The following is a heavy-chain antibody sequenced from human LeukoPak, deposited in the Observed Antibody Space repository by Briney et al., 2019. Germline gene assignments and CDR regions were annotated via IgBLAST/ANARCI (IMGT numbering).Heavy chain of an antibody. CDR3: SKGGPHTVTTYRWFDP. J-gene: IGHJ5*02. CDR1: GGSFIGYY. D-gene: IGHD4-17*01. CDR2: INHSGST. V-gene: IGHV4-34*01. Sequence: PSETLSLTCGVYGGSFIGYYWSWIRQPPGKGLEWIGEINHSGSTNYNPSLKSRVTILVDTSKRQFSLKLSSVTAADTAVYYCSKGGPHTVTTYRWFDPWGQGTLVTVSS.